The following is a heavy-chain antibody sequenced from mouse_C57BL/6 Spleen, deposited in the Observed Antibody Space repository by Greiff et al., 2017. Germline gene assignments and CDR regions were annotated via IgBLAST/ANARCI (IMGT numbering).Heavy chain of an antibody. D-gene: IGHD1-1*01. J-gene: IGHJ4*01. V-gene: IGHV5-6*01. CDR3: ARRSTTVDYYAMDY. Sequence: EVQLVESGGDLVKPGGSLKLSCAASGFTFSSYGMSWVRQTPDTRLEWVATISSGGSYTYYPDSVKGRFTISRDNAKNTLYLQMSSLKSEDTAMYYCARRSTTVDYYAMDYWGQGTSVTVSS. CDR1: GFTFSSYG. CDR2: ISSGGSYT.